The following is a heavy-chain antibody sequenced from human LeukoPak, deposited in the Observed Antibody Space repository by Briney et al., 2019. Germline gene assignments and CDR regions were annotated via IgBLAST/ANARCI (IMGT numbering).Heavy chain of an antibody. Sequence: GRSLRLSCAASGFTFSSYTMRWVRQAPGKGLEWVAVISYDGSNKYYADSVKGRFTISRDNSKNTLYLQMDSLRPEDTALYYCARTTLGATGRPFDSWGQGALVTVSS. CDR2: ISYDGSNK. CDR1: GFTFSSYT. V-gene: IGHV3-30*04. CDR3: ARTTLGATGRPFDS. J-gene: IGHJ4*02. D-gene: IGHD2/OR15-2a*01.